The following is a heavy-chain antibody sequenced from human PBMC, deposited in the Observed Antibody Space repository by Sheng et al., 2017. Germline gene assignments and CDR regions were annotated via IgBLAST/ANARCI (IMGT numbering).Heavy chain of an antibody. D-gene: IGHD6-6*01. Sequence: PGQGLEWMGGIIPIFGTANYAQKFQGRVTITADESTSTAYMELSSLRSEDTAVYYCARGIAARPLDVWGQGTTVTVSS. V-gene: IGHV1-69*01. CDR2: IIPIFGTA. CDR3: ARGIAARPLDV. J-gene: IGHJ6*02.